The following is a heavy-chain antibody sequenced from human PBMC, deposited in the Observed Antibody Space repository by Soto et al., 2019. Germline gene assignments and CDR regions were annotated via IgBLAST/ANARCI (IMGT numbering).Heavy chain of an antibody. D-gene: IGHD3-22*01. Sequence: SSETLSLTCAVSGGSISSGGYSWSWIRQPPGKGLEWIGYIYHSGSTYYNPSLKSRVTISVDRSKNQFSLKLSSVTAADTAVYYCARVKGSSGYYYVGWFDPWGQGTLVTVSS. V-gene: IGHV4-30-2*01. CDR3: ARVKGSSGYYYVGWFDP. J-gene: IGHJ5*02. CDR1: GGSISSGGYS. CDR2: IYHSGST.